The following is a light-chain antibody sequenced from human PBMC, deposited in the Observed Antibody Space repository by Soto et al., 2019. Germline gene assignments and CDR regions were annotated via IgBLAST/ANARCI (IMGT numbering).Light chain of an antibody. V-gene: IGKV1-39*01. CDR1: QNIGSY. Sequence: DIQMTQSPSSLSASVGDRVTITCRASQNIGSYLNWYQHKPGIAPKLLIYAASSLQSGVPSRFSGSVSGTDFTLTISGLQPEDFATYYCQESYSYPQFTFGPGTKVDIK. CDR2: AAS. CDR3: QESYSYPQFT. J-gene: IGKJ3*01.